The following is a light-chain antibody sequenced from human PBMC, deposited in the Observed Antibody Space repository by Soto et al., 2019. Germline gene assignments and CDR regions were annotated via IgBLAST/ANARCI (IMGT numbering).Light chain of an antibody. J-gene: IGKJ3*01. V-gene: IGKV1-39*01. Sequence: DIQMTQSPSSLSASVGGRVTITCRASQNISNFLNWYQQRPGEAPNLLIYAASTLHSGVPSRFSGSGSGTDFALTINSLQPEDFATFYCQQNFNTPLTFGPGTKVHI. CDR3: QQNFNTPLT. CDR1: QNISNF. CDR2: AAS.